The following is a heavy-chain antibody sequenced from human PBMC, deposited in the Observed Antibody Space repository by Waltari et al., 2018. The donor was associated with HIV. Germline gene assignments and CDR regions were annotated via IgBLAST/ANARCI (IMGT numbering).Heavy chain of an antibody. J-gene: IGHJ4*02. Sequence: QVQLVESGGGVVQPGGSMRLPCAASGFTFSSYGMHRVRHATGKGLEWVAVISYDGSNKYYADSVKGRFTISRDNSKNTLYLQMNSLRAEDTAVYYCAKGSAPGNFDYWGQGTLVTVSS. D-gene: IGHD6-13*01. CDR2: ISYDGSNK. V-gene: IGHV3-30*18. CDR1: GFTFSSYG. CDR3: AKGSAPGNFDY.